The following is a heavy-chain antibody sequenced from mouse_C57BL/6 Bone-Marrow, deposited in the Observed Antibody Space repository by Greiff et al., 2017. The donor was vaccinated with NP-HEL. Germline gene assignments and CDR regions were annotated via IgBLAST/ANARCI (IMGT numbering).Heavy chain of an antibody. J-gene: IGHJ4*01. CDR2: IDPSDSYT. V-gene: IGHV1-50*01. CDR1: GYTFTSYW. CDR3: ARRDYYGSSYPYAMDY. D-gene: IGHD1-1*01. Sequence: QVQLKQPGAELVKPGASVKLSCKASGYTFTSYWMQWVKQRPGQGLEWIGEIDPSDSYTNYNQKFKGKATLTVDTSSSTAYMQLSSLTSEDSAVYYCARRDYYGSSYPYAMDYWGQGTSVTVSS.